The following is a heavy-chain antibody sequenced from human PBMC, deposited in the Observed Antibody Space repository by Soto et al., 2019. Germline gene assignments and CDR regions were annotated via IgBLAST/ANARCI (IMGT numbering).Heavy chain of an antibody. V-gene: IGHV3-48*01. J-gene: IGHJ6*03. D-gene: IGHD3-3*01. Sequence: GGSLRLSCAASGFTFSSYSMNWVRQAPGKGLEWVSYISSSSSTIYYADSVKGRFTISRDNAKNSLYLQMNSLRAEDTAVYYCARDRPLSYYDSYYGYMDVWGKGTTVTVSS. CDR3: ARDRPLSYYDSYYGYMDV. CDR1: GFTFSSYS. CDR2: ISSSSSTI.